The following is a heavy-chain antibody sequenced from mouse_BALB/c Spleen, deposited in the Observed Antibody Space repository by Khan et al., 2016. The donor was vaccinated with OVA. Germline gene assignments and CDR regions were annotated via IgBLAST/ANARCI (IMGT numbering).Heavy chain of an antibody. CDR2: IWGDGST. V-gene: IGHV2-6-7*01. J-gene: IGHJ3*01. D-gene: IGHD1-1*01. CDR1: GFSLTGYG. Sequence: QVQLKESGPGLVAPSQSLSITCTVSGFSLTGYGVNWVRQPPGKGLEWLGMIWGDGSTDYTSALKSRLSISKDNSKNQVFLKMNSLQTDDTARYYCARDRYYYGRGLAYWGQGTLVTVSA. CDR3: ARDRYYYGRGLAY.